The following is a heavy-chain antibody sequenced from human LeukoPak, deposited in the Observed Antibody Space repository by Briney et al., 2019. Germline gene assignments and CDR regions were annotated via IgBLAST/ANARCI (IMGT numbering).Heavy chain of an antibody. V-gene: IGHV3-48*02. CDR2: ISYSSSTI. CDR1: GFTFSSYS. D-gene: IGHD3-10*01. J-gene: IGHJ4*02. CDR3: ARTQSGGDY. Sequence: GGSLRLSCAASGFTFSSYSMNWVRQAPGKGLEWVSYISYSSSTIYYADSVKGRFTISRDNAKNSLYLQMSSLRDEDTAVYYCARTQSGGDYWGQGTLVTVSS.